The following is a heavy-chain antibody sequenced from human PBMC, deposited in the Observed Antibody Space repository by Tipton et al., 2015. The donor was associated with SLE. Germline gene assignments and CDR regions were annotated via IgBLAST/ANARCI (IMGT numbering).Heavy chain of an antibody. J-gene: IGHJ4*02. CDR2: IYYSGGT. D-gene: IGHD3-22*01. V-gene: IGHV4-59*08. CDR3: ARRLGSSGFDY. CDR1: GGSISSYY. Sequence: TLSLTCTVSGGSISSYYWSWIRQPPGKGLEWIGYIYYSGGTNYNPSLKSRVTISVHTSKNQFSLKLSSVTAADTAVYYCARRLGSSGFDYWGQGTLVTVSS.